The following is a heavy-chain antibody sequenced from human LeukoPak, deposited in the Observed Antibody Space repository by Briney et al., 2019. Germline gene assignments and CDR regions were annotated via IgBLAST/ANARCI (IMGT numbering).Heavy chain of an antibody. CDR2: IIPIFGTA. Sequence: SVKVSCKASGGTFSSYAISWVRQAPGQGLEWMGGIIPIFGTANYAQKFQGRVTITADESTSTAYLELSSLRSEDTAVYYCARQGVGATRERYFDYWGQGTLVTVSS. CDR3: ARQGVGATRERYFDY. CDR1: GGTFSSYA. D-gene: IGHD1-26*01. V-gene: IGHV1-69*13. J-gene: IGHJ4*02.